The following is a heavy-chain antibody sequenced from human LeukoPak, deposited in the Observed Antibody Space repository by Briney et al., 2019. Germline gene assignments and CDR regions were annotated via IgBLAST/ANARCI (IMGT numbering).Heavy chain of an antibody. CDR2: IRYDGSNK. CDR3: ARDPAGGVQGSDSSSWYLDY. CDR1: GFTFSSYA. J-gene: IGHJ4*02. Sequence: GGSLRLSCAASGFTFSSYAMHWVRQAPGKGLEWVAFIRYDGSNKYYADSVKGRFTISRDNSKNTLYLQMNSLRAEDTAVYYCARDPAGGVQGSDSSSWYLDYWGQGTLVTVSS. V-gene: IGHV3-30*02. D-gene: IGHD6-13*01.